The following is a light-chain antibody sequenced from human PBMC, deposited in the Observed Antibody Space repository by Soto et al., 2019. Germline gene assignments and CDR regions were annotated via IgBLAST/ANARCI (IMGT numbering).Light chain of an antibody. V-gene: IGKV1-5*01. CDR2: DTS. CDR3: QQYSSYWT. CDR1: QSLSGW. Sequence: DIQMTQSPSTLSASVGDRVTITCRASQSLSGWLAWYQQKPGKAPKLLIYDTSSLKSGVPSRFSGSGSGTEFSLSISSLQPDDFATYYCQQYSSYWTFGQGTKVEI. J-gene: IGKJ1*01.